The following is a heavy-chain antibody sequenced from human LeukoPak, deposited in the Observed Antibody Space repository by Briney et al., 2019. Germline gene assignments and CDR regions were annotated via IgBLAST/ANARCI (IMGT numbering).Heavy chain of an antibody. J-gene: IGHJ4*02. D-gene: IGHD3-16*01. CDR3: AREGPLWPHQVLDY. V-gene: IGHV1-2*02. Sequence: ASVKVSCKASGGTFSSYAISWVRQAPGQGLEWMGWINPNSGGTNYAQKFQGRVTMTRDTSISTAYMELSRLRSDDTAVYYCAREGPLWPHQVLDYWGQGTLVTVSS. CDR2: INPNSGGT. CDR1: GGTFSSYA.